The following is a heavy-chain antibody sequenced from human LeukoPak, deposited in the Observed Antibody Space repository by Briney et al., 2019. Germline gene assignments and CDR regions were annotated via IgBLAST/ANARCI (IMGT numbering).Heavy chain of an antibody. D-gene: IGHD3-10*01. CDR3: ARRGYYGSGAYDA. V-gene: IGHV4-59*08. J-gene: IGHJ3*01. CDR1: GGSLNSYY. Sequence: SETLSLTCTVSGGSLNSYYWGWIRQPPGKGLEWIGNVYHSGSAIYNPSLESRVTISVDRSKNQFSLNLSSVTAADTAVYYCARRGYYGSGAYDAWGQGTMFSVSS. CDR2: VYHSGSA.